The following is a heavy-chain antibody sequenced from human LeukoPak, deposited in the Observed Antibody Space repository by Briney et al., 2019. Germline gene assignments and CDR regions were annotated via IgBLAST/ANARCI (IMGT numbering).Heavy chain of an antibody. Sequence: GASVKVSCKTSGYTFTTNAITWVRQAPGQGLEWVAWISCYNGDTRYAQKFQGRVTVTTDTSTSTVYMELRSLRSDDTAVYYCAREGGIARPPYLYYYIDVWGKGTTVTISS. CDR3: AREGGIARPPYLYYYIDV. D-gene: IGHD6-6*01. V-gene: IGHV1-18*01. CDR1: GYTFTTNA. CDR2: ISCYNGDT. J-gene: IGHJ6*03.